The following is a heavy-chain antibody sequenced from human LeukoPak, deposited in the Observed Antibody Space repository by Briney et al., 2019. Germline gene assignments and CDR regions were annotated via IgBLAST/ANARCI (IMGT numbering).Heavy chain of an antibody. Sequence: QPGVSLRLSCAASGFTFSSYTMHWVREAPGKGLEYVSVISSNGGTTYYANSVKGRFTISRDNSKNTLYLQMGSLRAEDMAVYYCARGVVVTAIDYWGQGALVTVSS. J-gene: IGHJ4*02. CDR3: ARGVVVTAIDY. V-gene: IGHV3-64*01. D-gene: IGHD2-21*02. CDR2: ISSNGGTT. CDR1: GFTFSSYT.